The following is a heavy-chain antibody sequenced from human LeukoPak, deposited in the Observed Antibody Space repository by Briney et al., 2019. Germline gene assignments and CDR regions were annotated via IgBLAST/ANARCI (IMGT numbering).Heavy chain of an antibody. Sequence: PGGSLRLSCAASGFTFSDYGMHWVRRAPGKGLEWVAVISYDGTKKYYADSVKGRFTISRDNSKNTLYLQMNSLRAEDTAVYYCAKYGFSYCSGTSCIPHWGQGTLVTVSS. CDR1: GFTFSDYG. J-gene: IGHJ4*02. CDR3: AKYGFSYCSGTSCIPH. V-gene: IGHV3-30*18. D-gene: IGHD2-2*01. CDR2: ISYDGTKK.